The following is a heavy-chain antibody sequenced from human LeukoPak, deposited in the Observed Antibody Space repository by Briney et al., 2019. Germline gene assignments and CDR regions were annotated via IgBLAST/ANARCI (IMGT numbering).Heavy chain of an antibody. CDR3: APAGVTSGWFDP. V-gene: IGHV4-34*01. Sequence: SETLSLTCAVYGRSFSGYYWSWIRQPPGKGLEWIGEINHSGSTNYNPSLKSRVTISVDTSKNQFSLKLSSVTAADTAVYYCAPAGVTSGWFDPWGQGTLVTVSS. CDR2: INHSGST. J-gene: IGHJ5*02. CDR1: GRSFSGYY. D-gene: IGHD1-26*01.